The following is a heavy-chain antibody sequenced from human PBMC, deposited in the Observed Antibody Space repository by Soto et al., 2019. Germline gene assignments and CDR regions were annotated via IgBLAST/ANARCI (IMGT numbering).Heavy chain of an antibody. Sequence: GSLRLSCAASGFTFSSYSMNWVRQAPGKGLEWISYISSTSSTIYYADSVKGRFTISRDNAKNSLYLQMNSLRAEDTAVYYCATYYGSGSYFPDHYYYGMDVWGQGTTVTVSS. D-gene: IGHD3-10*01. CDR1: GFTFSSYS. CDR3: ATYYGSGSYFPDHYYYGMDV. V-gene: IGHV3-48*01. J-gene: IGHJ6*02. CDR2: ISSTSSTI.